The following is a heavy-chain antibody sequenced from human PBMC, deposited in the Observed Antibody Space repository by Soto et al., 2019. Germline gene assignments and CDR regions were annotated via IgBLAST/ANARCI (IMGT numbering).Heavy chain of an antibody. V-gene: IGHV3-30-3*01. CDR1: VFTFSSYA. Sequence: VGSLRLSCAASVFTFSSYAMHCVRHAPGKGLEWVAFISYDGSNYYSADSMKGRFTISRDNSKSTLYLQMNSLRVEDTAVYYCARPTSGGAKMLLGYLGQGTLVTVSS. J-gene: IGHJ4*02. CDR3: ARPTSGGAKMLLGY. D-gene: IGHD2-21*01. CDR2: ISYDGSNY.